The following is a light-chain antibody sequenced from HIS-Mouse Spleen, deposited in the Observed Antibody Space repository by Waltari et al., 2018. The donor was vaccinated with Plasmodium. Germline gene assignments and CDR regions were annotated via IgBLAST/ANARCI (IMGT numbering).Light chain of an antibody. J-gene: IGKJ4*01. Sequence: EIVLTQSPATLSLSPGERATLSCRASQSVSSYLAWYQQKPGQAPRLLIYYASNRATGSPARFSGSGAGTDFTLTISSLEPEDFAVYYCQQRSNWPPLTFGGGTKVEIK. CDR1: QSVSSY. CDR3: QQRSNWPPLT. CDR2: YAS. V-gene: IGKV3-11*01.